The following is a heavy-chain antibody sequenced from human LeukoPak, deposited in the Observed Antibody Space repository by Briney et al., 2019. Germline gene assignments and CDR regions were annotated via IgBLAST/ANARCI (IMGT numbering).Heavy chain of an antibody. CDR2: INHSGST. V-gene: IGHV4-34*01. Sequence: PSQTLSLTCGVYGGSFSGYYWSWIRQPPGKGLEWIGEINHSGSTNYNPSLKSRVTISVDTSKNQFSLKLSSVTAADTAVYYCARAHRYGDYVVGIDPWGQGTLVTVSS. J-gene: IGHJ5*02. CDR1: GGSFSGYY. D-gene: IGHD4-17*01. CDR3: ARAHRYGDYVVGIDP.